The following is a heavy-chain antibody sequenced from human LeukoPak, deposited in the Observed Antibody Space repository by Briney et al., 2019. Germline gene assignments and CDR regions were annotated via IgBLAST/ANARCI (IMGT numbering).Heavy chain of an antibody. CDR1: GFTFSSYD. CDR2: ISGSGGNT. CDR3: AKGLDSRRELAPSDY. Sequence: GGSLRLSCAASGFTFSSYDMSWVRQAPGKGLEWVSAISGSGGNTYYADSVKGRFTISRDNSKNTLYLQMNSLRAEDTAVYYCAKGLDSRRELAPSDYWGQGTLVTVSS. V-gene: IGHV3-23*01. J-gene: IGHJ4*02. D-gene: IGHD1-26*01.